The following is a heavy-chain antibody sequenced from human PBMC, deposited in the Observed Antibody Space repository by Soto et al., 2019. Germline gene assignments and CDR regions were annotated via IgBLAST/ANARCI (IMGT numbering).Heavy chain of an antibody. CDR3: ARNKPNWFDP. CDR2: IYYSGST. J-gene: IGHJ5*02. Sequence: QLQLQESGPGLVKPSETLSLTCTVSGGSISSSSYYWGWIRQPPGKGLELIGSIYYSGSTNYNPSRNSRVTISVDTAKNQFSLKLSSVTAADTAVYYCARNKPNWFDPWGQGTLVTVSS. CDR1: GGSISSSSYY. V-gene: IGHV4-39*01.